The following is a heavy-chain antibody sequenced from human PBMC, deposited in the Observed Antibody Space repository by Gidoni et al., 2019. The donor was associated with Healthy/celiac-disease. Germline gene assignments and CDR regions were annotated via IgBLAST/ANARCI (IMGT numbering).Heavy chain of an antibody. CDR1: GGSFSGYY. V-gene: IGHV4-34*01. J-gene: IGHJ6*03. CDR2: INHSGST. CDR3: ARGLGVATTEYYYYYYMDV. D-gene: IGHD5-12*01. Sequence: QVPLQQWGAGLLKPSETLSLTCAVYGGSFSGYYWSWIRQPPGKGLELMWEINHSGSTNYNPSLKSRVTISVDTSKNQFSLKLSSVTAADTAVYYCARGLGVATTEYYYYYYMDVWGKGTTVTVSS.